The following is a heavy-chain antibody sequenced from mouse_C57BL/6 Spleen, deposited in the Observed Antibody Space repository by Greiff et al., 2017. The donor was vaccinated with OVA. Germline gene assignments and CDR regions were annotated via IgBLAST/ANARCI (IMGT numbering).Heavy chain of an antibody. Sequence: QVQLQQSGPELVKPGASVKLSCKASGYTFTSYWMHWVKQRPGQGLEWIGNINPSNGGTNYNEKFKSKATLTVDKSSSAAYMQLSSLTSEDSAVYYCARDRYYGSSWYFDVWGTGTTVTVAS. D-gene: IGHD1-1*01. CDR2: INPSNGGT. CDR3: ARDRYYGSSWYFDV. J-gene: IGHJ1*03. CDR1: GYTFTSYW. V-gene: IGHV1-53*01.